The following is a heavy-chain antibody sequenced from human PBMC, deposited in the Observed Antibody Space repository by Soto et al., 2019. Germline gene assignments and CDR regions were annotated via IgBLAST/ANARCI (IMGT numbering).Heavy chain of an antibody. J-gene: IGHJ6*02. CDR1: GFTFSSYA. CDR2: ISYDGSNK. CDR3: ARDVKYCSSTSCYVSHDEAGGYYYYGMDV. V-gene: IGHV3-30-3*01. Sequence: GGSLRLSCAASGFTFSSYAMHWVRQAPGKGLEWVAVISYDGSNKYYADSVKGRFTISRENSKNTRYLQMNSLRAGDTAMYYCARDVKYCSSTSCYVSHDEAGGYYYYGMDVWGQGTTVTVSS. D-gene: IGHD2-2*01.